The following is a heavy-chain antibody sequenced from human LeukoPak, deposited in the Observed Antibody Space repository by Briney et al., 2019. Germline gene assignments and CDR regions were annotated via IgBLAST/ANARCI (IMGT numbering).Heavy chain of an antibody. V-gene: IGHV3-30*02. CDR2: IRYDGSNK. J-gene: IGHJ3*02. CDR3: ARRDMVAGEADDAFDI. D-gene: IGHD6-19*01. Sequence: GGSLRLSCAASGFTFSTYGMHWVRQAPGKGLEWVAFIRYDGSNKYYADSVKGRFTISRDNAKNSLYLQMNSLRAEDTAVYYCARRDMVAGEADDAFDIWGQGTMVTVSS. CDR1: GFTFSTYG.